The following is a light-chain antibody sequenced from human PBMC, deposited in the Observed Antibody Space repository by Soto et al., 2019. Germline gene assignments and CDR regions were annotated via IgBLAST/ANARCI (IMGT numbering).Light chain of an antibody. J-gene: IGKJ5*01. V-gene: IGKV2-30*02. CDR3: MQGTPWPIT. Sequence: VVAQTCGSWRVPLRQKDSISCRSSEGLVHSDGIAYFSWFQQRTGRSPRRXIYKVSNRDSGVPDRFSGSGSGTDFELKLRSVEADDVGVSYCMQGTPWPITGGEGTRLEIK. CDR1: EGLVHSDGIAY. CDR2: KVS.